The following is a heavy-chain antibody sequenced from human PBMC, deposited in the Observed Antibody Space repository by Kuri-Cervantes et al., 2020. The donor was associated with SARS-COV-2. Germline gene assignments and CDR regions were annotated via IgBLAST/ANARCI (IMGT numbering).Heavy chain of an antibody. CDR2: ISAYNGNT. J-gene: IGHJ3*02. CDR3: ARPNSGSYADAFDI. CDR1: GYTFTSYG. Sequence: ASVKVSCKASGYTFTSYGISWVRQAPGQGLEWMGWISAYNGNTNYAQKLQGRVTMTTDTSTSTAYMELRSLRSDDTAVYYCARPNSGSYADAFDIWGQGTMVTVSS. D-gene: IGHD1-26*01. V-gene: IGHV1-18*01.